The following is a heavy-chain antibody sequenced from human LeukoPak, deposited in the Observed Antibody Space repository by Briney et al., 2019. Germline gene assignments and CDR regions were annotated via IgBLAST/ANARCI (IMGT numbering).Heavy chain of an antibody. J-gene: IGHJ4*02. CDR1: GGTSISHA. D-gene: IGHD3-22*01. CDR3: ATTNDGGGYQWGDFFDF. Sequence: SVRVSCKASGGTSISHAISWVRQAPGQGLEWMGRIIPNLGTTNRAQNFQDRVTLTADKSTNTAYMELTSLTSDDTAVYYCATTNDGGGYQWGDFFDFWGQGTLVTVSS. V-gene: IGHV1-69*04. CDR2: IIPNLGTT.